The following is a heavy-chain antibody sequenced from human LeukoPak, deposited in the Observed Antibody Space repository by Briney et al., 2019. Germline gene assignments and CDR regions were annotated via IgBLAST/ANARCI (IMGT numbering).Heavy chain of an antibody. CDR2: IYHTGST. CDR1: GYSISRGYY. Sequence: PSETLSLTCGVSGYSISRGYYWGWIRQPPGNGLEWIGNIYHTGSTCYNPSLRSRVTISVDTSKNQFFLKLTSVTAADTAVYYCARGLEGYSAGWSRFFEYWGQGTLATVSS. V-gene: IGHV4-38-2*01. J-gene: IGHJ4*02. D-gene: IGHD6-19*01. CDR3: ARGLEGYSAGWSRFFEY.